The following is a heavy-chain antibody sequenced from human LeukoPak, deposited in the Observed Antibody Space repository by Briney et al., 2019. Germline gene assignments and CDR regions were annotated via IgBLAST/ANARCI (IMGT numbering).Heavy chain of an antibody. J-gene: IGHJ6*02. D-gene: IGHD3-10*01. CDR1: GGSISNSGHY. CDR2: ITNTGGT. Sequence: PSETLSLTCTVSGGSISNSGHYWVCIRQPPGKGLEWIGTITNTGGTYSNPSLKSRVTISIDASKTQISLKLTSVTAADTAVFYCARKTPGTSVDVWGQGTPVTVSS. V-gene: IGHV4-39*01. CDR3: ARKTPGTSVDV.